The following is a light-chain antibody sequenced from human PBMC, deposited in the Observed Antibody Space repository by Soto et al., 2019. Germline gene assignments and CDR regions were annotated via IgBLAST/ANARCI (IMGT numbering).Light chain of an antibody. J-gene: IGLJ3*02. Sequence: QSVLTQTPSASGSPGQSVTISCTGTSSDIGGYDHVSWYQQHPGKAPKVMIYEVTKRPSGVPDRFSGSKAGNTASLTVFGLHAEDEADYYCSSFAGPVWVFGGGTKVTVL. CDR2: EVT. V-gene: IGLV2-8*01. CDR3: SSFAGPVWV. CDR1: SSDIGGYDH.